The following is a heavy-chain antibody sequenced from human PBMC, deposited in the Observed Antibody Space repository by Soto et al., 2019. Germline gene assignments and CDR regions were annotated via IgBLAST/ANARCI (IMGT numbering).Heavy chain of an antibody. CDR1: GFTFSSYG. V-gene: IGHV3-30*03. Sequence: VGSLRLSCAASGFTFSSYGVHWVRQAPGKGLEWVAVISYDGSNKYYADSVKGRFTISRDNSKNTLYLQMNSLRAEDTAVYYCLRAISSGWYDWGQGTLVTVSS. J-gene: IGHJ4*02. CDR2: ISYDGSNK. D-gene: IGHD6-19*01. CDR3: LRAISSGWYD.